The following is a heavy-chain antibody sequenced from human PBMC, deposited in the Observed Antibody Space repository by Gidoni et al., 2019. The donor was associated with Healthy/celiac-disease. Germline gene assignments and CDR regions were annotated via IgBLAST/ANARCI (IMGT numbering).Heavy chain of an antibody. CDR1: GSTFRSYG. CDR2: ISYDGSNK. V-gene: IGHV3-30*18. CDR3: AKDPGLDY. J-gene: IGHJ4*02. Sequence: QVQLVESGGGVVQPGRSLSLSCAASGSTFRSYGMHWVCQAPGTGLEWVAVISYDGSNKYYADSVKGRFTISRDNSKNTLYLQMNSLRAEDTAVYYCAKDPGLDYWGQGTLVTVSS.